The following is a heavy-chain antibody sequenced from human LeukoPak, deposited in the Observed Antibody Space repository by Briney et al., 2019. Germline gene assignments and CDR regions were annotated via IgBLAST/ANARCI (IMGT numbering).Heavy chain of an antibody. CDR3: AREPDVDMSTFRGEAFDI. D-gene: IGHD5-24*01. CDR2: AIPILGIA. V-gene: IGHV1-69*10. J-gene: IGHJ3*02. CDR1: GYTFTSYD. Sequence: ASVKVSCKASGYTFTSYDINWVRQATGQGLEWMGGAIPILGIATYAQKFQGRITITADKSTSTAYMELSSLRSDDTAMYYCAREPDVDMSTFRGEAFDIWGQGTMVTVSS.